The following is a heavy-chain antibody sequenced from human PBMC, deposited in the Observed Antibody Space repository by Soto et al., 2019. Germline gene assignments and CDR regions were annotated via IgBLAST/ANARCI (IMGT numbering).Heavy chain of an antibody. CDR2: IGTAGDT. D-gene: IGHD2-15*01. V-gene: IGHV3-13*01. Sequence: LRLSCAASGFTFSNYDMHWVRQVSGKGLEWVSTIGTAGDTYYPGSVKGRFTISRENAKNSLYLQMNSLRAEDTAVYYCARGRLISLYYFDYWGQGTLVTSPQ. CDR1: GFTFSNYD. J-gene: IGHJ4*02. CDR3: ARGRLISLYYFDY.